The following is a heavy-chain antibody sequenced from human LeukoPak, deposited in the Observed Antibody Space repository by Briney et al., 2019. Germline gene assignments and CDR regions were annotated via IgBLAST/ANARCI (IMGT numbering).Heavy chain of an antibody. CDR2: ISYDGSNK. V-gene: IGHV3-30*04. J-gene: IGHJ4*02. Sequence: GGSLRLSCAASGFTFSGSAMHWVRQASGKGLEWVAVISYDGSNKYYADSVKGRFTISRDNSKNTLYLQMNSLRAEDTAVYYCARDPPNNGEYYFDYWGQGTLVTVSS. CDR3: ARDPPNNGEYYFDY. D-gene: IGHD1-14*01. CDR1: GFTFSGSA.